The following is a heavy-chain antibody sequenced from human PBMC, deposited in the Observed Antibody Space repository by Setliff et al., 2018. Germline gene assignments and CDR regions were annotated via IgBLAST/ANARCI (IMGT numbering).Heavy chain of an antibody. CDR2: ISGSGNTI. D-gene: IGHD2-15*01. CDR3: ARPGGGWRSFDI. V-gene: IGHV3-48*01. J-gene: IGHJ3*02. CDR1: GFTFSDYS. Sequence: GGSLRLSCAASGFTFSDYSMNWVRQAPGKGLDWVAYISGSGNTIYYADSVKGRFTISRDNHLLYLQMNSLRAEDTAVYYCARPGGGWRSFDIWGQGTVVTVSS.